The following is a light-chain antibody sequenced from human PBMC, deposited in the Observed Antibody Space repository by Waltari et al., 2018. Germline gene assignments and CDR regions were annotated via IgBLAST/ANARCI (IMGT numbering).Light chain of an antibody. Sequence: QSALTQPASVSGSPGQSITISCTGTSSDVGGYNYVPWYQQHPGKAPKLMIYEVNNRPSGVSDRVSGSKSGNTASLTISGLQAEDEADYYCTSYTSSITYVFGTGTKVTVL. CDR1: SSDVGGYNY. CDR2: EVN. CDR3: TSYTSSITYV. V-gene: IGLV2-14*01. J-gene: IGLJ1*01.